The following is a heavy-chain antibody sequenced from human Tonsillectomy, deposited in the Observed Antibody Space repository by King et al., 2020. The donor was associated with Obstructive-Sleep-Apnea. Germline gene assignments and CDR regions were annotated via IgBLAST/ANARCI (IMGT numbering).Heavy chain of an antibody. V-gene: IGHV4-59*01. D-gene: IGHD7-27*01. CDR3: AREGSSDWGLFDY. CDR2: IYYGGST. CDR1: GGSISSYY. J-gene: IGHJ4*02. Sequence: QLQESGPGLVKPSETLSLTCTVSGGSISSYYWSWIRQPPGKGLEWIGYIYYGGSTNYNPSLKSRVTISVDTSKNQFSLKLSSVTAADTAVYYCAREGSSDWGLFDYWGQGTLVTVSS.